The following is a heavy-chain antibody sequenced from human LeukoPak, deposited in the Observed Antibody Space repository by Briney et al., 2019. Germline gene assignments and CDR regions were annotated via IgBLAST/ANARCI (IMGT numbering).Heavy chain of an antibody. D-gene: IGHD6-19*01. V-gene: IGHV4-4*02. CDR3: ARDMKKRQWLAYWYFDL. CDR2: IYHSGST. J-gene: IGHJ2*01. CDR1: GGSISSSNW. Sequence: SGTLSLTCAVSGGSISSSNWWSWVRQPPGKGLEWIGEIYHSGSTNYNPSLKSRVTISVDKSKNQFSLKLSSVTAADTAAYYCARDMKKRQWLAYWYFDLWGRGTLVTVSS.